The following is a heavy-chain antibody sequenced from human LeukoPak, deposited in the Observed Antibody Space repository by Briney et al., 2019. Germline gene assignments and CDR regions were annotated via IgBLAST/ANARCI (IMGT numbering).Heavy chain of an antibody. J-gene: IGHJ6*02. D-gene: IGHD3-22*01. CDR1: GFTFSSYG. V-gene: IGHV3-30*03. Sequence: GSLRLSCAASGFTFSSYGMHWVRQAPGKGLEWVAVISYDGSNKYYADSEKGRFTISRDNSKNTLYLQMNSLRAEDTAVYYCARSSSGYYYVTYYYYGMDVWGQGTTVTVSS. CDR2: ISYDGSNK. CDR3: ARSSSGYYYVTYYYYGMDV.